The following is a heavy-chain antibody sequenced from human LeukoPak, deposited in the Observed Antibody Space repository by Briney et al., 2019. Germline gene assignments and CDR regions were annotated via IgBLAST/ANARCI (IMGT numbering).Heavy chain of an antibody. CDR3: ARGILVNYDFWSGYKNWFDP. J-gene: IGHJ5*02. CDR2: INHSGST. D-gene: IGHD3-3*01. V-gene: IGHV4-34*01. CDR1: GGSFSGYY. Sequence: SETLSLTCAVYGGSFSGYYWSWIRQPPGKGLEWIGEINHSGSTNYNPSLKSRVTISVDTSKNQFSLKLSSVTAADTAVYYCARGILVNYDFWSGYKNWFDPWGQGTLVTVSS.